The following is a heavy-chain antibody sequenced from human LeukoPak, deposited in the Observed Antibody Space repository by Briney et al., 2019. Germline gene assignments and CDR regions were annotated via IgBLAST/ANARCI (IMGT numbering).Heavy chain of an antibody. V-gene: IGHV3-23*01. J-gene: IGHJ3*02. D-gene: IGHD3-16*01. CDR3: AKDGGSGDDAFDI. CDR2: ISGSGGST. CDR1: GFSFSSYT. Sequence: PGGSLRLSCAASGFSFSSYTMSWVRQAPGKGLEWVSAISGSGGSTYYADSVKGRFTISRDNSKNTLYLQMNSLRAEDTAVYYCAKDGGSGDDAFDIWGQGTMVTVSS.